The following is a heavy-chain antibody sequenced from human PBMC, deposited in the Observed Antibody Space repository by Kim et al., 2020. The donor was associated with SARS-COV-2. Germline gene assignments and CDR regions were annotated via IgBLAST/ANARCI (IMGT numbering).Heavy chain of an antibody. CDR2: LSGSGVII. D-gene: IGHD6-13*01. CDR1: GFPFSDYA. Sequence: GGSLRLSCVVSGFPFSDYAMNWVRQAPGKGLEWVSTLSGSGVIIHHADSVKGRFTISKDNSKNTLYLQMNSLTAGDTAVYYCARGLIRDGTIDYWGQGTLVAVSS. J-gene: IGHJ4*02. V-gene: IGHV3-23*01. CDR3: ARGLIRDGTIDY.